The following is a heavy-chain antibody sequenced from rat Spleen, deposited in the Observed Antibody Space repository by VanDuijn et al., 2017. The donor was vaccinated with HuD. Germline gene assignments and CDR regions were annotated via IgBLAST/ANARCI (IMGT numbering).Heavy chain of an antibody. V-gene: IGHV5-22*01. Sequence: EVQLVESGGGLVQPGRSLKLSCAASGFTFNDYYMAWVRQAPKKGLEWVASISYEGSSTYYGDSVKGRFTISRDNAKSTLYLQMNSLRSEDTATYYCARRHYGYTDYFDYWGQGVMVTVSS. D-gene: IGHD1-9*01. CDR3: ARRHYGYTDYFDY. CDR1: GFTFNDYY. J-gene: IGHJ2*01. CDR2: ISYEGSST.